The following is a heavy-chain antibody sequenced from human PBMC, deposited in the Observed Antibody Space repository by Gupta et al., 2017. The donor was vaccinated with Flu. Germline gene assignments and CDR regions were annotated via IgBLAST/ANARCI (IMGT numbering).Heavy chain of an antibody. CDR2: CINSSGT. CDR3: AKQLYSGCNAIFDF. D-gene: IGHD5-12*01. V-gene: IGHV3-23*01. Sequence: EVQMLESGGGLVQPGGSLRLSCQASGFTVTSHAMHWVRQAPGKGREWVSSCINSSGTHYADSVEGRFTISRDNSRNTLVHQMNIREAEDTALYFCAKQLYSGCNAIFDFWGQGALVTVSS. J-gene: IGHJ4*02. CDR1: GFTVTSHA.